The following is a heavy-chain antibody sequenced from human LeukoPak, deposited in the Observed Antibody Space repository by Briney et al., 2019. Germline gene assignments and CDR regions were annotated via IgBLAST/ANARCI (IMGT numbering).Heavy chain of an antibody. CDR2: IKQDGSEK. V-gene: IGHV3-7*03. Sequence: GGSLRLSCAASGFTFSSYWMSWVRQAPGKGLEWVANIKQDGSEKYYVDSVKGRFTISRDNSKNTLYLQMNSLRAEDTAVYYCAKTLHYGHYGKFDYWGQGTLVTVSS. D-gene: IGHD4-17*01. CDR1: GFTFSSYW. CDR3: AKTLHYGHYGKFDY. J-gene: IGHJ4*02.